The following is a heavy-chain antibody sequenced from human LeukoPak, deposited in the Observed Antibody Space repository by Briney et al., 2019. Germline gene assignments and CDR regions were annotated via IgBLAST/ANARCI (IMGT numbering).Heavy chain of an antibody. V-gene: IGHV3-74*01. CDR3: ATQQWLAPPPDS. D-gene: IGHD6-19*01. CDR1: GFTFSKYW. Sequence: GGSLRLSCAASGFTFSKYWMLWVRHAPGKGLESVSRINTDGTVTTYADSVKGRFTVSRDNADNTMFLQMNSVRDEDTAVYYCATQQWLAPPPDSWGQGTPVTVSS. J-gene: IGHJ4*02. CDR2: INTDGTVT.